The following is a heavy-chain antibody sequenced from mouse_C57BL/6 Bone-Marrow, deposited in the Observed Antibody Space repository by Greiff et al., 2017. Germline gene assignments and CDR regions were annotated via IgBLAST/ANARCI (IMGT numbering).Heavy chain of an antibody. CDR2: FYPGSDNT. J-gene: IGHJ2*01. D-gene: IGHD1-1*01. CDR1: GYSFTSYS. V-gene: IGHV1-66*01. CDR3: ARANYRDY. Sequence: QVQLQQSGPELVKPGASVKISCKASGYSFTSYSIHWVKQRPGQGLEWIGWFYPGSDNTKYNEKFKGKDTLTADTSSSTAYMQLSSLTSEDSAVYDCARANYRDYWGQGTTLTVSS.